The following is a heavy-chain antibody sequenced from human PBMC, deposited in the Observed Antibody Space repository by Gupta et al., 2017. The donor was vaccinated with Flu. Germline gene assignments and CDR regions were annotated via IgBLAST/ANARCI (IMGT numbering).Heavy chain of an antibody. V-gene: IGHV3-33*01. CDR3: ARDGVPAAVSARMDV. CDR2: IWYDGSNK. D-gene: IGHD2-2*01. Sequence: QVQLVESGGGVVQPGRSLRLSCAASGFTFSSYGMHWVRQAPGKGKEWVAVIWYDGSNKYYADSVKGRFTISRDNSKNTLYLQMNSLRAEDTAVYYCARDGVPAAVSARMDVWGQGTTVTVSS. J-gene: IGHJ6*02. CDR1: GFTFSSYG.